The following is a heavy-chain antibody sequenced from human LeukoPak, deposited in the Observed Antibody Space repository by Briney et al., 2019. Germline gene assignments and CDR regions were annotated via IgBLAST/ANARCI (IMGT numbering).Heavy chain of an antibody. CDR3: ARDRGVPGPGNAFDI. V-gene: IGHV1-2*02. CDR1: GYIFNNYF. J-gene: IGHJ3*02. D-gene: IGHD2-2*01. CDR2: INPKRAET. Sequence: ASVRVSCKASGYIFNNYFMHWVRQAPGQGLEWMGLINPKRAETSYAQKFQGRVTLTRDRATTTAYMDLARLRSGDTAVYYCARDRGVPGPGNAFDIWGQGTMVTVSS.